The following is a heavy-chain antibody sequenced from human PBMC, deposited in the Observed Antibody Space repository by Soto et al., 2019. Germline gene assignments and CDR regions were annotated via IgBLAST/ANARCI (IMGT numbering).Heavy chain of an antibody. CDR3: ARFEGGWFDP. D-gene: IGHD3-16*01. CDR1: GGSISSGGYS. Sequence: SETLSLTCAVSGGSISSGGYSWSWIRQPPGKGLEWIGYIYHSGSTYYNPSLKGRVTISVDRSKNQFSLKLSSVTAADTAVYYCARFEGGWFDPWGQGTLVTVSS. CDR2: IYHSGST. V-gene: IGHV4-30-2*01. J-gene: IGHJ5*02.